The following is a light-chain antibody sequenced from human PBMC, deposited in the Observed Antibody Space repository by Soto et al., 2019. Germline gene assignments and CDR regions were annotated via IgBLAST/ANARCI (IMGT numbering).Light chain of an antibody. Sequence: DIQMTQSPSTLSGSVGDRVTITCRASQTISSWLAWYQQKPRKAPKRLIYKASTLKSGGPSRFSGSGSGTEFTLTISSLQPDDFATYYCQHYNSYSEAFGQGTKVDI. CDR1: QTISSW. CDR2: KAS. V-gene: IGKV1-5*03. J-gene: IGKJ1*01. CDR3: QHYNSYSEA.